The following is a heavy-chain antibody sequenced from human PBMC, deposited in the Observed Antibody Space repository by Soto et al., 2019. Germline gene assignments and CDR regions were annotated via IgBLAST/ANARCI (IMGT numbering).Heavy chain of an antibody. CDR2: AYCRSRWYN. CDR1: ADSVSSNSAA. CDR3: AGTTSHQWYYMDV. J-gene: IGHJ6*03. D-gene: IGHD1-7*01. V-gene: IGHV6-1*01. Sequence: PSQTLSLTCAISADSVSSNSAAWNWIRLSPSRGLEWLARAYCRSRWYNDYAVSVRSRITVNPDTSKNQFSLQLTSVTPEDTAVYYCAGTTSHQWYYMDVWGKGTTVTVSS.